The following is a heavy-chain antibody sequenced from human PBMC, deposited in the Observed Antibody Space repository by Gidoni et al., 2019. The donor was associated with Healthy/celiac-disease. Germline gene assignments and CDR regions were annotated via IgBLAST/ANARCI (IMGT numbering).Heavy chain of an antibody. Sequence: EVQLVESGGGLVQPGRSLGLSCAASGFTFDDYAMHWVRQAPGKGLEWVSGISWNSGSIGYADSVKGRFTISRDNAKNSLYLQMNSLRAEDTALYYCAKDLSFQGVTKFDYWGQGTLVTVSS. J-gene: IGHJ4*02. CDR1: GFTFDDYA. CDR3: AKDLSFQGVTKFDY. CDR2: ISWNSGSI. V-gene: IGHV3-9*01. D-gene: IGHD3-16*02.